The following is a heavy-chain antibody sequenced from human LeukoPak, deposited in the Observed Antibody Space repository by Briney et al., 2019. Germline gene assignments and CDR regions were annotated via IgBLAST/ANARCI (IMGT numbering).Heavy chain of an antibody. CDR3: AKDHRYSSGPRLYGMDV. J-gene: IGHJ6*02. D-gene: IGHD6-19*01. V-gene: IGHV3-30*18. Sequence: GGSLRLSCAASGFTFSSYGMHWVRQAPGKGLEWVAVISYDGSNKYYADSVKGRFTISRDNSKNTLYLQMNSLRAEDTAVYYCAKDHRYSSGPRLYGMDVWGQGTTVTVSS. CDR2: ISYDGSNK. CDR1: GFTFSSYG.